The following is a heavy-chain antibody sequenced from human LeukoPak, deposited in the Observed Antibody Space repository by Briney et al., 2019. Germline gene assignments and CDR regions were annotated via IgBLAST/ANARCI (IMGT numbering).Heavy chain of an antibody. D-gene: IGHD6-13*01. Sequence: SETLSLTCTVSGGSISSGTYYWGWIRQPPGKGLEWIGSIYHSGSTYYNPSLKSRVTIPVDTSKNQFSLKLSSVTAADTAVYYCAREVINSSSWGYYYYYMDVWGKGTTVTVSS. CDR1: GGSISSGTYY. CDR3: AREVINSSSWGYYYYYMDV. J-gene: IGHJ6*03. V-gene: IGHV4-39*07. CDR2: IYHSGST.